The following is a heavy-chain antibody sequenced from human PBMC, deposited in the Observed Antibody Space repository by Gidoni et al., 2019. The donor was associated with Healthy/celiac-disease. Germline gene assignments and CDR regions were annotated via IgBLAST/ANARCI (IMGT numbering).Heavy chain of an antibody. J-gene: IGHJ6*02. CDR3: ARDTGWSGYYYYGMDV. V-gene: IGHV4-59*01. CDR2: IDYSGST. CDR1: GGSISSYY. Sequence: QVQLQESGPGLVKPSETLSLTCPVSGGSISSYYWSWIRQPPGKGLEWIGYIDYSGSTHYNPSLKSRVTISVDTSKNQFSLKLSSVTAADTAVYYCARDTGWSGYYYYGMDVWGQGTTVTVSS. D-gene: IGHD3-3*01.